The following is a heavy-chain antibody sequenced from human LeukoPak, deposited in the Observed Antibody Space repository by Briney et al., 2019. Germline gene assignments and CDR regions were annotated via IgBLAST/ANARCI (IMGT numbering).Heavy chain of an antibody. Sequence: SVKVSCKASGYTFTSYAISWVRQAPGQGLEWMGGIIPIFGTANYAQKFQGRVTITADESTSTAYMELSSLRSEDTAVYYCARARGSGWYFDYWGQGTLVTVSS. J-gene: IGHJ4*02. CDR1: GYTFTSYA. CDR3: ARARGSGWYFDY. CDR2: IIPIFGTA. D-gene: IGHD6-19*01. V-gene: IGHV1-69*13.